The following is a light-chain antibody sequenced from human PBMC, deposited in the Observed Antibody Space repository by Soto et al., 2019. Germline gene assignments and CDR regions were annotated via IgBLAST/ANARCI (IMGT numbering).Light chain of an antibody. J-gene: IGLJ2*01. Sequence: QSVLTQPPSASGTPGQRVTISCSGSSSIIGTNPVNWYQHLPGTAPKLLIYTNNRRPSGVPDRFSGSKSGTSASLAISGLQSEDEADYYCAAWDDSLSGHVIFGGGTKLTVL. V-gene: IGLV1-44*01. CDR2: TNN. CDR1: SSIIGTNP. CDR3: AAWDDSLSGHVI.